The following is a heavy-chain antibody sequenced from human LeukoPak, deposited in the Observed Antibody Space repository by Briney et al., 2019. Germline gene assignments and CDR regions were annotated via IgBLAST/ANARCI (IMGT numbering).Heavy chain of an antibody. CDR1: GGSFSGYY. V-gene: IGHV4-34*01. D-gene: IGHD3-22*01. CDR3: ARILNFYDTTGPVFDY. CDR2: INHSRST. Sequence: SETLSLTCAVYGGSFSGYYWNWIRQPPGKGLEWIGEINHSRSTNYNPSLKSRATISVDTSKNQFSLKLTSVTAADTAVYYCARILNFYDTTGPVFDYWGQGTLVTVSS. J-gene: IGHJ4*02.